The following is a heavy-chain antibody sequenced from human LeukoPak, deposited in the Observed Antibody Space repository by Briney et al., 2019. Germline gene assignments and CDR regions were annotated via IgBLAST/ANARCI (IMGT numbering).Heavy chain of an antibody. CDR2: INPNSGGI. CDR3: ARDAGYGMYYFDY. D-gene: IGHD5-12*01. J-gene: IGHJ4*02. Sequence: GSSVKVSCKASGGTFSSYATSWVRQAPGQGLEWMGWINPNSGGINYAQKFQGRVTMTRDTSISTAYMELSRLRSDDTAVYYCARDAGYGMYYFDYWGQGTLVTVSS. CDR1: GGTFSSYA. V-gene: IGHV1-2*02.